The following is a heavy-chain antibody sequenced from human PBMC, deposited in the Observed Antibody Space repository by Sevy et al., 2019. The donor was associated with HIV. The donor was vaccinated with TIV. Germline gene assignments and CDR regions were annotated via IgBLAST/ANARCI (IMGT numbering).Heavy chain of an antibody. J-gene: IGHJ6*02. V-gene: IGHV3-72*01. Sequence: GGSLRLSCAASGLTFSDHYMDWVRQAPGKGLEWIGSSRNKANSYTTEYAASVKGRFTISRDESKNSLYLQMNSLKSEDTAIYYCTRALILVAGFFRYYHGMDVWGQGTTVTVSS. D-gene: IGHD6-19*01. CDR3: TRALILVAGFFRYYHGMDV. CDR2: SRNKANSYTT. CDR1: GLTFSDHY.